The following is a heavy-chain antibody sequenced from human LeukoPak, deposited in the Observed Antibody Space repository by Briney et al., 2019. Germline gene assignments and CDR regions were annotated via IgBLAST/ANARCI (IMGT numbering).Heavy chain of an antibody. D-gene: IGHD6-19*01. CDR1: GFTFNGYW. Sequence: PGGSLRLSCAASGFTFNGYWMSWVRQAPGKGLEWVAFIRYDGSNKYYADSVRGRFTISRDNSKNTLYLQMNSLRAEDTAVYYCAKDRWLVPTYWGQGTLVTVSS. J-gene: IGHJ4*02. CDR3: AKDRWLVPTY. V-gene: IGHV3-30*02. CDR2: IRYDGSNK.